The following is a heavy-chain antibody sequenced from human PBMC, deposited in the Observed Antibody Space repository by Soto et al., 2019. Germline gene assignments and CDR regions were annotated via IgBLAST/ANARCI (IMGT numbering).Heavy chain of an antibody. CDR2: IIPMFGTT. Sequence: QVQLVQSGAEVKKPGSSVKVSCKASGGTFSSYTINWVRQAPGQGLEWMGGIIPMFGTTNYAQKFQGRVTITADKSTTTAYMQRSSLRSEDTVVYYCAIAYCGGDCYAAYYWYFDLWGRGTLVTVSS. D-gene: IGHD2-21*02. J-gene: IGHJ2*01. CDR3: AIAYCGGDCYAAYYWYFDL. CDR1: GGTFSSYT. V-gene: IGHV1-69*14.